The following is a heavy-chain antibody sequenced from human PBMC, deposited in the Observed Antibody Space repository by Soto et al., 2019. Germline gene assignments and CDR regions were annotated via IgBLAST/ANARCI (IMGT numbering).Heavy chain of an antibody. CDR3: ARTGCSSTSCYRNFDY. Sequence: SETLSLTCAVSSGSISSSNWWSWVRQPPGKGLEWIGEIYHSGSTNYNPSLKSRVTISVDKSKNQFSLKLSSVTAADTAVYYCARTGCSSTSCYRNFDYWGQGTLVTVSS. CDR2: IYHSGST. J-gene: IGHJ4*02. CDR1: SGSISSSNW. D-gene: IGHD2-2*01. V-gene: IGHV4-4*02.